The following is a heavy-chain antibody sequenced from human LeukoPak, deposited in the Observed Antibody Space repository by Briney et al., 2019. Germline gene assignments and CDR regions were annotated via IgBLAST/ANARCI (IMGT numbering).Heavy chain of an antibody. D-gene: IGHD2-8*01. Sequence: SETLSLTCTVSSGSIRTSYCSWIRQPPGKGLEWIGYIYYSGSTNYNPSLKSRVTISVDTSRNQFSLKLSSVTAADTAVYYCVRAPNPDFFDDWGQGTLVTVSS. J-gene: IGHJ4*02. V-gene: IGHV4-59*01. CDR1: SGSIRTSY. CDR3: VRAPNPDFFDD. CDR2: IYYSGST.